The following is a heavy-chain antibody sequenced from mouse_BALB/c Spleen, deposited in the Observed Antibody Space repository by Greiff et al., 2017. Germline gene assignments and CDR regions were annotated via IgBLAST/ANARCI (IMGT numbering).Heavy chain of an antibody. V-gene: IGHV3-2*02. Sequence: VQLKESGPGLVKPSQSLSLTCTVTGYSITSDYAWNWIRQFPGNKLEWMGYISYSGSTSYNPSLKSRISITRDTSKNQFFLQLNSVTTEDTATYYCARGGLPWFAYWGQGTLVTVSA. CDR3: ARGGLPWFAY. CDR2: ISYSGST. D-gene: IGHD3-1*01. J-gene: IGHJ3*01. CDR1: GYSITSDYA.